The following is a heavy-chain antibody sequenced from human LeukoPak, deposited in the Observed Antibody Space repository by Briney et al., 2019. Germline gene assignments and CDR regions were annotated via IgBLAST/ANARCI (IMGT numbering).Heavy chain of an antibody. Sequence: GGSLRLSCAASGNYWMHWVRQAPGKGLVWVSHINGDGSWTTYADSVKGRFTISKDNAKNTVYLQMNNLRAEDSAVYYCVSFYETYWGRGTLVTVSS. CDR1: GNYW. CDR2: INGDGSWT. CDR3: VSFYETY. J-gene: IGHJ4*02. D-gene: IGHD2-2*01. V-gene: IGHV3-74*01.